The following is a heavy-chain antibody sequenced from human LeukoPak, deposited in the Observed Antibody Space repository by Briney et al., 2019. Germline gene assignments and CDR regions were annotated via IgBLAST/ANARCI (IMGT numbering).Heavy chain of an antibody. CDR3: ARGGPIVATLGY. J-gene: IGHJ4*02. V-gene: IGHV4-31*03. Sequence: SQTLSLTCTVSGGSISSGGYYWSWIRQHPGKGLEWIGYIYYSGSTNYNPSLKSRDTISVDTSKNQFSLKLSSVTAADTAVYYCARGGPIVATLGYWGQGTLVTVSS. CDR1: GGSISSGGYY. D-gene: IGHD5-12*01. CDR2: IYYSGST.